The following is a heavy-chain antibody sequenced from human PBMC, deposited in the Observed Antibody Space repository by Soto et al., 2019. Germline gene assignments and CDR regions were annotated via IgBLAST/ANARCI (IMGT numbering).Heavy chain of an antibody. CDR3: ARDQAAAGPRGLFDY. D-gene: IGHD6-13*01. CDR2: INAGNGNT. CDR1: GYTFTTYT. J-gene: IGHJ4*02. V-gene: IGHV1-3*01. Sequence: QVPLVQSGAEVKKPGASVKVSCKASGYTFTTYTMHWVRQAPGQRLEWMGWINAGNGNTKYSQKFQDRVTITRDTSASTAYMERSSLRSEDTAVYYCARDQAAAGPRGLFDYWGQGTLVTVSS.